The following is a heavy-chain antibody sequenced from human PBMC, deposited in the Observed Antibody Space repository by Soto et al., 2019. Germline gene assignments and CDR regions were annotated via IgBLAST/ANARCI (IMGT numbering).Heavy chain of an antibody. Sequence: SVKVSFKASGGTFSSYAISWVRQAPGQGLEWMGGIIPIFGTANYAQKFQGRVTITADESTSTAYMELSSLRSEDTAVYYCARYYYDSSGPQRAVDYWGQGTLVTVSS. D-gene: IGHD3-22*01. CDR3: ARYYYDSSGPQRAVDY. CDR1: GGTFSSYA. V-gene: IGHV1-69*13. CDR2: IIPIFGTA. J-gene: IGHJ4*02.